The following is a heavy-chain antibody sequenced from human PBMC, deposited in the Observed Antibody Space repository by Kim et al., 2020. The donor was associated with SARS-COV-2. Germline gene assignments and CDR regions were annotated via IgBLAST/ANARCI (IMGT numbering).Heavy chain of an antibody. CDR3: AGYCSSTSSQNWFDR. J-gene: IGHJ5*02. Sequence: SVKVSCKASGGTFSSYAISWVRQAPGQGLEWMGGIIPIFGTANYAQKFQGRVTITADESTSTAYMELSSLRSEDTAVYYCAGYCSSTSSQNWFDRWGQGTLLTVSS. CDR2: IIPIFGTA. D-gene: IGHD2-2*01. CDR1: GGTFSSYA. V-gene: IGHV1-69*13.